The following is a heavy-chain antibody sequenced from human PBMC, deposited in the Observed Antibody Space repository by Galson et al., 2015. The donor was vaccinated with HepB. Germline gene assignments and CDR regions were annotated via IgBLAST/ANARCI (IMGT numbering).Heavy chain of an antibody. CDR2: IKEDGSET. CDR1: GITFSSYW. D-gene: IGHD6-13*01. J-gene: IGHJ6*02. V-gene: IGHV3-7*01. Sequence: SLRLSCAASGITFSSYWMSWVRQAPGKGLEWVANIKEDGSETHYVDSVKGRFTISRDNARKTLYLQMNRLRAEDTALYYCARDNQGAGGFDAWRTYYNDDYGMDVWGQGTTVTVSS. CDR3: ARDNQGAGGFDAWRTYYNDDYGMDV.